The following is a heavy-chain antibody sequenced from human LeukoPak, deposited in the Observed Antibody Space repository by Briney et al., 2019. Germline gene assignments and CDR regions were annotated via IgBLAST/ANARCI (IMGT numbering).Heavy chain of an antibody. V-gene: IGHV4-34*01. CDR3: ARVPRGVSYYDSSGYHIDY. D-gene: IGHD3-22*01. Sequence: SETLSLTCTVSGGSISSYYWSWIRQPPGKGLEWIGEINHSGSTNYNPSLKSRVTISVDTSKNQFSLKLSSVTAADTAVYYCARVPRGVSYYDSSGYHIDYWGQGTLVTVSS. CDR1: GGSISSYY. J-gene: IGHJ4*02. CDR2: INHSGST.